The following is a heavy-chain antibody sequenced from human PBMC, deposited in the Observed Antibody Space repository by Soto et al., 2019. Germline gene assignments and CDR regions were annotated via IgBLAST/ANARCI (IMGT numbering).Heavy chain of an antibody. J-gene: IGHJ5*02. CDR1: GGSCSGFC. D-gene: IGHD3-9*01. V-gene: IGHV4-34*01. CDR3: ARGSLLRYFDWLPGNWFDP. Sequence: SETLCPPCAVFGGSCSGFCWSWVSQPPGKGLEWIGEINHSGSTNYNPSLKSRVTISVDTSKNQFSLKLSSVTAADTAVYYCARGSLLRYFDWLPGNWFDPWGQGTLVTVSS. CDR2: INHSGST.